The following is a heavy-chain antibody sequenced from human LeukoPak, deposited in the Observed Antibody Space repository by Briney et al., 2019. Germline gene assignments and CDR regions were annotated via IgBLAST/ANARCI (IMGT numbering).Heavy chain of an antibody. Sequence: GGSLRLSCAASGFTSSSYAMSWVRQAPGKGLEWVSAISGSGGSTYYADSVKGRFTISRDNSKNTLYLQMNSLRAEDTAVYYCAKTIVESTMVRGVIITRPYYFDYWGQGTLVTVSS. CDR2: ISGSGGST. CDR3: AKTIVESTMVRGVIITRPYYFDY. V-gene: IGHV3-23*01. CDR1: GFTSSSYA. D-gene: IGHD3-10*01. J-gene: IGHJ4*02.